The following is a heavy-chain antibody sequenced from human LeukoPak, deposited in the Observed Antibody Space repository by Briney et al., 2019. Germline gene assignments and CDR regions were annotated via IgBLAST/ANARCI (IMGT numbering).Heavy chain of an antibody. CDR1: GGSISSYY. D-gene: IGHD1-26*01. J-gene: IGHJ4*02. CDR2: IYYSGST. Sequence: SETLSLTCTVSGGSISSYYWSGIRQPPGKGLEWIGYIYYSGSTNYNPSLKSRVTISVDTSKNQFSLKLSSVTAADTAVYYCARDLGGATFDYWGQGTLVTVSS. CDR3: ARDLGGATFDY. V-gene: IGHV4-59*01.